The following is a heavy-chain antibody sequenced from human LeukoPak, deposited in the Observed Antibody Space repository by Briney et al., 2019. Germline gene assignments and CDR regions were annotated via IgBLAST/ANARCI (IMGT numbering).Heavy chain of an antibody. CDR3: ARDPFRSSFDY. J-gene: IGHJ4*02. CDR1: GGSISNYY. V-gene: IGHV4-4*07. Sequence: SETLSLTCTVSGGSISNYYWTWIRQPAGKGLEWIGRIYTSGATSYNPSLTSRVTTSIDTSKNQFSLKLNSVTAADTAVYYCARDPFRSSFDYWGQGSLVTVSS. CDR2: IYTSGAT. D-gene: IGHD3-3*01.